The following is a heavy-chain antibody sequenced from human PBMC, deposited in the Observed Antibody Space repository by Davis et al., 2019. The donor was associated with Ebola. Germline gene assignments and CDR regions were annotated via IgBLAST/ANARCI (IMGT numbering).Heavy chain of an antibody. V-gene: IGHV3-53*01. J-gene: IGHJ4*02. D-gene: IGHD6-6*01. CDR2: IYSGGST. Sequence: GGSLRLSCAASGFTVSSNYMSWVRQAPGKGLEWVSVIYSGGSTYYADSVKGRFTISRDNSKNTLYLQMNSLRAEDTAVYYCARVQGVYSSSYYFDYGGQGTLVTVSS. CDR1: GFTVSSNY. CDR3: ARVQGVYSSSYYFDY.